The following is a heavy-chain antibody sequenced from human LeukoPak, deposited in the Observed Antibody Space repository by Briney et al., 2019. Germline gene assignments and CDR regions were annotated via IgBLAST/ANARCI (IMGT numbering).Heavy chain of an antibody. CDR1: GGSISSYY. J-gene: IGHJ4*02. CDR2: IYYSGST. CDR3: ARRAARYSSSWLDY. D-gene: IGHD6-13*01. V-gene: IGHV4-59*08. Sequence: SETLSLTCTVSGGSISSYYWSWIRQPPGKGLEWIGYIYYSGSTNYNPSLKSRVTISVDTSKNQFSLKLSSVTAADTAVYYCARRAARYSSSWLDYWGQETLVTVSS.